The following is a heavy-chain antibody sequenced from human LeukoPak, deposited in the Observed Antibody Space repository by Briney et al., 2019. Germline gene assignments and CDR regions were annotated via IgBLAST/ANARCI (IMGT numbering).Heavy chain of an antibody. Sequence: SETLSLTCAVYGGSFSGYYWSWIRQPPGKGLEWIGEINHSGSTNYNPSLKSRVTISVDTSKNQFSLKLSSVTAADTAVYYCARGRFRQQLDRVRFDYWGQGTLVTVSS. J-gene: IGHJ4*02. CDR1: GGSFSGYY. D-gene: IGHD6-13*01. CDR2: INHSGST. CDR3: ARGRFRQQLDRVRFDY. V-gene: IGHV4-34*01.